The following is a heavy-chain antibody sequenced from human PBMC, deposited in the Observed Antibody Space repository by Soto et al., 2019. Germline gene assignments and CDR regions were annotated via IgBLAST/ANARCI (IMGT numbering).Heavy chain of an antibody. D-gene: IGHD2-2*01. V-gene: IGHV1-69*13. CDR2: IIPIFGTA. Sequence: GASVKVSCKASGGTFSSYAISWLRQSPGQGLEWMGGIIPIFGTANYAQKSQGRVTITADESTSTAYMELSSLRSEDTAVYYCARRGYCSSTSCPNLDYYYYGMDVWGQGTTVTVSS. CDR1: GGTFSSYA. CDR3: ARRGYCSSTSCPNLDYYYYGMDV. J-gene: IGHJ6*02.